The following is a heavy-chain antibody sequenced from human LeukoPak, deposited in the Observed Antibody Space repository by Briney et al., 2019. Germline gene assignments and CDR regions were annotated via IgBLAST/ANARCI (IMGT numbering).Heavy chain of an antibody. CDR2: IRYDGSNK. CDR3: AMGYDSSDYYGFDY. Sequence: GGSLRLSCAASGFTFSSYGMHWVRQAPGKGLEWVAFIRYDGSNKYYADSVKGRFTISRDNSKNTLYLQMNSLRAEDTAVYYCAMGYDSSDYYGFDYWGQGTLVTVSS. V-gene: IGHV3-30*02. J-gene: IGHJ4*02. CDR1: GFTFSSYG. D-gene: IGHD3-22*01.